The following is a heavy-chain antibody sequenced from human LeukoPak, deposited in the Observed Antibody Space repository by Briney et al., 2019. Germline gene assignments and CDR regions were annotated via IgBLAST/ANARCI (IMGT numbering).Heavy chain of an antibody. CDR3: ARLAYYYDSSGYYPFFDI. D-gene: IGHD3-22*01. CDR2: IYPGDSDT. Sequence: GESLKISGKGSGYSFTSYWIGWVRQMPGKGLEWMGIIYPGDSDTRYSPSFQGQVTISADKSISTAYLQWSSLKASDTAMYYCARLAYYYDSSGYYPFFDIWGQGTMVTVSS. CDR1: GYSFTSYW. J-gene: IGHJ3*02. V-gene: IGHV5-51*01.